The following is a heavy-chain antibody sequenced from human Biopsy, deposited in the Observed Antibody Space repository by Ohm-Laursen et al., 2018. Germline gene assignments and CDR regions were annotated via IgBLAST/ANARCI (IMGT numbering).Heavy chain of an antibody. Sequence: ASVKVSCKASGYTFNAYYIHWMRQAPGQGLEWMGWINPATGETRYAQRFQGRVTMTRDTSVTTAYMQLSSLTSDDTALYYCAKPSGGVSTIGFDPWGQGTQVIVSS. V-gene: IGHV1-2*02. CDR1: GYTFNAYY. CDR2: INPATGET. D-gene: IGHD3-16*01. J-gene: IGHJ5*02. CDR3: AKPSGGVSTIGFDP.